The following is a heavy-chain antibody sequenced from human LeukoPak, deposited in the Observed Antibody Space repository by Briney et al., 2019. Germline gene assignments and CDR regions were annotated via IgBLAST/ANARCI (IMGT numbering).Heavy chain of an antibody. CDR1: GYTFTGYY. V-gene: IGHV1-2*02. D-gene: IGHD5-12*01. CDR3: ARVEAYIVATITGYDYSGRSFDP. CDR2: INPNSGGT. Sequence: GASVKVSCKASGYTFTGYYMHWVRQAPGQGLEWMGWINPNSGGTNYAQKFQGRVTMTRDTSISTAYMELSRLRSDDTAVYYCARVEAYIVATITGYDYSGRSFDPWGQGTLVTVSS. J-gene: IGHJ5*02.